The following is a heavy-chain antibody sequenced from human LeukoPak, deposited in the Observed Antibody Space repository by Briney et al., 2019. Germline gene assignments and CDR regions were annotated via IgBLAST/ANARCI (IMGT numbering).Heavy chain of an antibody. CDR1: GFTFSSYS. CDR3: AREPPNDFSFDAFDI. CDR2: ISSSSSYI. D-gene: IGHD3-3*01. Sequence: GGSLRLSCAASGFTFSSYSMNWVRQAPGKGLEWVSSISSSSSYIYYADSVKGRFTISRDNAKNSLYLQMNSLRAEDTAVYYCAREPPNDFSFDAFDIWGRGTMVTVSS. J-gene: IGHJ3*02. V-gene: IGHV3-21*01.